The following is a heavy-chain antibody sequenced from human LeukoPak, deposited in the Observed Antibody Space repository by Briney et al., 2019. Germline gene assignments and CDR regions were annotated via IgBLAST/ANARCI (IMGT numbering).Heavy chain of an antibody. J-gene: IGHJ4*02. V-gene: IGHV3-74*01. CDR2: IKSDGSTT. D-gene: IGHD5-18*01. Sequence: GGSLRLSCAASGFTFSNAWMSWVRQAPGKGLVWVSRIKSDGSTTTYADSVKGRFTISRDNAKNTLYLQMNSLRAEDTAVYYCARVVDTHFDYWGQGTLVTVSS. CDR3: ARVVDTHFDY. CDR1: GFTFSNAW.